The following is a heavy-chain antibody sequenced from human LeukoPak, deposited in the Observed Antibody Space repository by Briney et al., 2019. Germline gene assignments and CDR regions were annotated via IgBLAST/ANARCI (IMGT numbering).Heavy chain of an antibody. CDR3: ATSSPYYDILTGYLADYYYGMDV. CDR2: FDPEDGET. V-gene: IGHV1-24*01. J-gene: IGHJ6*02. CDR1: GYTLTELS. Sequence: ASVKVSCKVSGYTLTELSMHWVRQAPGKGLEWMGGFDPEDGETIYAQKFQGRVTMTEDTSTDTAYMELSSLRSEDTAVYYCATSSPYYDILTGYLADYYYGMDVWGQGTTVTVSS. D-gene: IGHD3-9*01.